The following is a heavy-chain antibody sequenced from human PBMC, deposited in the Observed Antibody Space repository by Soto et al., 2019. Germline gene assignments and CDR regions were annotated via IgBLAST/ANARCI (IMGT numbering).Heavy chain of an antibody. CDR2: IYYSGST. CDR3: ASGGVSAASSLDY. CDR1: GGSISSGGYY. J-gene: IGHJ4*02. D-gene: IGHD2-2*01. V-gene: IGHV4-31*03. Sequence: QVQLQESGPGLVKPSQTLSLTCTVSGGSISSGGYYWSWIRQHPGKGLEWIGYIYYSGSTYYNPSLKSRVTISVDTSKNQISLKLSSVTDADTAVYYCASGGVSAASSLDYWGQGTLVTVSS.